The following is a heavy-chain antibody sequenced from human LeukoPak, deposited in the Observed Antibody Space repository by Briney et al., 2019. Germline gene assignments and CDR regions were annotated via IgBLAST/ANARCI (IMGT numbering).Heavy chain of an antibody. CDR3: ARDASSGEFDY. CDR1: GVTFSSYS. CDR2: ISSSSSTI. V-gene: IGHV3-48*01. Sequence: GGSLRLSCAASGVTFSSYSMNWVCQAPGKGLEWVSYISSSSSTIYYADSVKGRFTISRDNAKNSLYLQMNSLRAEDTAVYYCARDASSGEFDYWGQGTLVTVSS. D-gene: IGHD3-22*01. J-gene: IGHJ4*02.